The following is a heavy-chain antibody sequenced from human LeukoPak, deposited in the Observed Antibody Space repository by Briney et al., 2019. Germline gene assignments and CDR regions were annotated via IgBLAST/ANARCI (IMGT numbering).Heavy chain of an antibody. D-gene: IGHD3-22*01. CDR1: CASISSSY. J-gene: IGHJ3*02. Sequence: SETLSLTCTVSCASISSSYWSWIRQPPGERLEWIGFIYYNGNTNSNPSLKSRVTISADTSKNQFSLKLTSVTAADTAVYYCVRGNYDNRGYSNAFDIWGQGTMVTVSS. CDR3: VRGNYDNRGYSNAFDI. CDR2: IYYNGNT. V-gene: IGHV4-59*01.